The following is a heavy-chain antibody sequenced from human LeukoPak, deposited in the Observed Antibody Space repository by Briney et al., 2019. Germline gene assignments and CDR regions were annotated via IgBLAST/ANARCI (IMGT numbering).Heavy chain of an antibody. CDR2: INPNSGGT. CDR3: AREREGCSSTSCFNWFDP. V-gene: IGHV1-2*02. J-gene: IGHJ5*02. Sequence: VASVKVSCKASGYTFTGYYMHWVRQAPGQGLEWMGWINPNSGGTNYAQKFPGRVTMTRDTSISTAYMELSRLRSDDTAVYYCAREREGCSSTSCFNWFDPWGQGTLVTVSS. CDR1: GYTFTGYY. D-gene: IGHD2-2*01.